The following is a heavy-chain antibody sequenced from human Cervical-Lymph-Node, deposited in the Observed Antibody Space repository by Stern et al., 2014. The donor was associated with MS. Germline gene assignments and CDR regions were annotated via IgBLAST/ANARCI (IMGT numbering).Heavy chain of an antibody. Sequence: QDQLVQSGSELKKPGASVKVSCKASGYSFITYGMNWVRQAPGQGPEWMGRINTKTGKATYAQGFTGRFVFSLDTSVSTAYLQIRSLKAEDTAMYYCARDSGWSRFDHWGQGTLVTVSS. CDR2: INTKTGKA. CDR3: ARDSGWSRFDH. D-gene: IGHD6-19*01. J-gene: IGHJ4*02. V-gene: IGHV7-4-1*02. CDR1: GYSFITYG.